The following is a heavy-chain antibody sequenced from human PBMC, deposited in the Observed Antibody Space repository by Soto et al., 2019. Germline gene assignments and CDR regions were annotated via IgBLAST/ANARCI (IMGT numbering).Heavy chain of an antibody. D-gene: IGHD3-3*01. V-gene: IGHV5-51*01. Sequence: PGESLKISCKGSGYSFTSYWIGWVRQMPGKGLEWMGIIYPGDSDTRYSPSFQGQVTISADKSISTAYLQWSSLKASDTAMYYCARHYVVPTYYDFWSGYSGGNYYGMDVWGQGTTVTVSS. CDR3: ARHYVVPTYYDFWSGYSGGNYYGMDV. J-gene: IGHJ6*02. CDR2: IYPGDSDT. CDR1: GYSFTSYW.